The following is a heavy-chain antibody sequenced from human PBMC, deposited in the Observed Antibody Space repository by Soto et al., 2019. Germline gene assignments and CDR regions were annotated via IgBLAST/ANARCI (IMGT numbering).Heavy chain of an antibody. CDR1: GFTFSSYG. CDR2: IKQDGSEK. Sequence: GGSLRLSCAASGFTFSSYGMSWVRQAPGKGLEWVANIKQDGSEKYYVDSVKGRFTISRDNAKNSLYLQMNSLRAEDTAVYYCANYCSSTSCRDAFDIWGQGTMVTVSS. CDR3: ANYCSSTSCRDAFDI. J-gene: IGHJ3*02. V-gene: IGHV3-7*01. D-gene: IGHD2-2*01.